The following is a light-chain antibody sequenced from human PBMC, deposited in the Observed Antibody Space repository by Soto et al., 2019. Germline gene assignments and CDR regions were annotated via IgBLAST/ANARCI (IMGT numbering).Light chain of an antibody. CDR3: QVWVSSSYLYV. V-gene: IGLV3-21*02. Sequence: SYDLTQPPSVSVAPGQTARITCGGNNIGSKSVHWYQQKPGQAPVLVVYDDSDRPSGIPERFSGSNSGNTATLTISRVEAGDEADYYCQVWVSSSYLYVFGTGTKVTVL. CDR2: DDS. CDR1: NIGSKS. J-gene: IGLJ1*01.